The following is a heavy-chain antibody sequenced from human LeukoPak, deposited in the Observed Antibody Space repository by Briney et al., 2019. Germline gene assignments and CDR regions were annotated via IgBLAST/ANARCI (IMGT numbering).Heavy chain of an antibody. Sequence: GGSLRLSCAASGFTFSSYAMSWVRQAPGKGLEWVSAISGSGGSTYYADSVKGRFTISRDNSKNTLYLQMNSLRAEDTAVYYCAKDGTETYYYDSRYYFDYWGQGTLVTVSS. CDR2: ISGSGGST. D-gene: IGHD3-22*01. CDR1: GFTFSSYA. J-gene: IGHJ4*02. CDR3: AKDGTETYYYDSRYYFDY. V-gene: IGHV3-23*01.